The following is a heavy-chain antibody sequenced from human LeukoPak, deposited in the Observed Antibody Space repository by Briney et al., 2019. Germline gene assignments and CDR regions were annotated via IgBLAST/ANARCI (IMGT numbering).Heavy chain of an antibody. CDR1: GGSISSGSYY. CDR3: ARGVAARNWFDP. V-gene: IGHV4-61*02. J-gene: IGHJ5*02. CDR2: IYTSGST. Sequence: SQTLSLTCTVSGGSISSGSYYWSWIRQPAGKGLEWIGRIYTSGSTNYNPSLKSRVTISVDTSKNQFSLKLGSVTAADTAVYYCARGVAARNWFDPWGQGTLVTVSS. D-gene: IGHD6-6*01.